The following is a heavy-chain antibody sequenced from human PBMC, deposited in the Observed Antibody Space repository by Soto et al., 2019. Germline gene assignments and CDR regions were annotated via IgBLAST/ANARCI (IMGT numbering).Heavy chain of an antibody. Sequence: VQLVESGGGVVQPGRSLRLSCAASGFTFSSYGMHWVRQAPGKGLEWVAVISYDGSNKYYADSVKGRFTISRDNSKNTLYLQMNSLRAEDTAVYYCAKDSAYDYVWGSPPSGYWGQGTLVTVSS. CDR2: ISYDGSNK. CDR3: AKDSAYDYVWGSPPSGY. V-gene: IGHV3-30*18. CDR1: GFTFSSYG. D-gene: IGHD3-16*01. J-gene: IGHJ4*02.